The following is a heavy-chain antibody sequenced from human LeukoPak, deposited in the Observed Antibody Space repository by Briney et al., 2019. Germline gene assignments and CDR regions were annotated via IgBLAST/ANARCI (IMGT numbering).Heavy chain of an antibody. CDR3: ARPRHGDYYFDH. Sequence: SETLSLTCTVSGGSISSSSYYWGWIRLPPGKGLEWIGSIYYSGNTYYNPSLKSRVAISVDTSKNQFSLKLSSVTAADTVVYYCARPRHGDYYFDHWPQGTLVSVSS. D-gene: IGHD4-17*01. CDR2: IYYSGNT. V-gene: IGHV4-39*01. J-gene: IGHJ4*02. CDR1: GGSISSSSYY.